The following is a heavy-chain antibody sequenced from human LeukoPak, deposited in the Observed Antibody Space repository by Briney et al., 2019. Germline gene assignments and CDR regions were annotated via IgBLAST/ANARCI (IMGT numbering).Heavy chain of an antibody. CDR1: GYTFTGYY. D-gene: IGHD6-13*01. V-gene: IGHV1-2*02. CDR2: INPNSGST. Sequence: ASVKVSCKASGYTFTGYYMHWVRQAPGQGLEWMGWINPNSGSTNYAQKFQGRVTMTRDTSISTAYMELSRLRSDDTAVYYCARVDSSSWDCYFDYWGQGTLVTVSS. J-gene: IGHJ4*02. CDR3: ARVDSSSWDCYFDY.